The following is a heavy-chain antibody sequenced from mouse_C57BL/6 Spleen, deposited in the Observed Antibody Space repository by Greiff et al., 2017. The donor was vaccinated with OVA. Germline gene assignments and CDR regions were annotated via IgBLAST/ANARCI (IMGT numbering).Heavy chain of an antibody. V-gene: IGHV5-17*01. J-gene: IGHJ2*01. CDR2: ISSGSSTI. CDR1: GFTFSDYG. D-gene: IGHD1-1*01. CDR3: ARKVYYGSSSPYYFDY. Sequence: DVHLVESGGGLVKPGGSLKLSCAASGFTFSDYGMHWVRQAPEKGLEWVAYISSGSSTIYYADTVKGRFTISRDNAKNTLFLQMTSLRSEDTAMYYCARKVYYGSSSPYYFDYWGQGTTLTVSS.